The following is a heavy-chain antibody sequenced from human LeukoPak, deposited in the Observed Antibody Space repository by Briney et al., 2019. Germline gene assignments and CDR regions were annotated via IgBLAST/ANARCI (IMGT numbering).Heavy chain of an antibody. V-gene: IGHV3-7*01. D-gene: IGHD3-22*01. J-gene: IGHJ4*02. CDR2: TNQDGTEK. Sequence: GGSLRLSCAASGFVFTTYYMGWVRQAPGKGLEWVANTNQDGTEKYYVDSVKGRFTISRDNAKNSLYLQMNSLRAEDTAVYYCARVLEDSSGYSNYWGQGTLVTVSS. CDR3: ARVLEDSSGYSNY. CDR1: GFVFTTYY.